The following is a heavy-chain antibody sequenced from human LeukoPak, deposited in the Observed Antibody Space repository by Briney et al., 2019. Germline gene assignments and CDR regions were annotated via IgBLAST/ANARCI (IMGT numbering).Heavy chain of an antibody. CDR2: IYSSGST. V-gene: IGHV3-53*01. CDR1: GFTVSSNY. J-gene: IGHJ4*02. Sequence: PGGSLRLSCAASGFTVSSNYMNWVRQAPGKGLEWVSVIYSSGSTYYADSVKGRFTISRDTSKNTLYLQMNSLRAEDTAVYYCARGYCSGTSQRGCDYWGQGTLVTVSS. CDR3: ARGYCSGTSQRGCDY. D-gene: IGHD2-2*01.